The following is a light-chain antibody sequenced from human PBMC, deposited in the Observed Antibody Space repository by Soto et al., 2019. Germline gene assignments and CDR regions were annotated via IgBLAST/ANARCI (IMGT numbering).Light chain of an antibody. V-gene: IGLV2-14*01. CDR3: SSYTTSSTLVV. CDR2: EVS. CDR1: SSDIGGYNY. Sequence: QSVLTQPASVSGSPGQSITISCTGTSSDIGGYNYVSWYQQHPGKAPKVMIYEVSHRPSGVSDRFYGSKSGNTASLTISGLQAEDEADYYCSSYTTSSTLVVFGGGTKLTVL. J-gene: IGLJ2*01.